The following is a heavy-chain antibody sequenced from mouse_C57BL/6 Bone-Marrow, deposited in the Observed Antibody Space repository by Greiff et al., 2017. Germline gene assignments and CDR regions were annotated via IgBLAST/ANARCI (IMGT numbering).Heavy chain of an antibody. CDR3: ARNDYGNYGWYFDV. Sequence: QVQLQQSGPELVKPGASVKISCKASGYAFSSSWMNWVKQRPGKGLEWIGRIYPGDGDTNYNGKFKGKATLTADKSSSTAYMQLSSLTSEDSAVYFGARNDYGNYGWYFDVWGTGTTVTVSS. J-gene: IGHJ1*03. CDR2: IYPGDGDT. CDR1: GYAFSSSW. D-gene: IGHD2-1*01. V-gene: IGHV1-82*01.